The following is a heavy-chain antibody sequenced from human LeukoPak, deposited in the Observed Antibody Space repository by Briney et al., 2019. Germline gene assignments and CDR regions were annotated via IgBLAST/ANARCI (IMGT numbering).Heavy chain of an antibody. V-gene: IGHV3-30*03. CDR3: ARAPGYGAAYYFDY. CDR1: GFTFNTYG. Sequence: GGSLRLSCAASGFTFNTYGMHWVRQAPGKGLEWVAVVSYDGSYKYYADSVKGRFTISRDNSKNTLYLQMNSLRAEDTAVYYCARAPGYGAAYYFDYWGQGTLVTVSS. D-gene: IGHD1-1*01. CDR2: VSYDGSYK. J-gene: IGHJ4*02.